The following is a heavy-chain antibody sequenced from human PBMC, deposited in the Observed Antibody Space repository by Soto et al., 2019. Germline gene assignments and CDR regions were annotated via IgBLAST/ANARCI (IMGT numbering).Heavy chain of an antibody. CDR3: ARAPRASYQMLHYYFDY. CDR2: IYYSGST. V-gene: IGHV4-59*01. Sequence: PSETLSLTCTVSGGSISSYYWSWIRQPPGKGLEWIGYIYYSGSTNYNPSLKSRVTISVDTSKNQFSLKLSSVTAADTAVYYCARAPRASYQMLHYYFDYWGQGTLVTVSS. CDR1: GGSISSYY. D-gene: IGHD2-2*01. J-gene: IGHJ4*02.